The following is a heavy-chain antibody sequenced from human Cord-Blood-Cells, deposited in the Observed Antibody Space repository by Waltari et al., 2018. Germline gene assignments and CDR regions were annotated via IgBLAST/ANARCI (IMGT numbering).Heavy chain of an antibody. CDR3: ARDVGIAAAFYDY. Sequence: QVQLVESGGGVVQPGRSLRLSCAASGLIFSSYGMHWVRQAPGKGLEWVAVIWYDGSNKYYADSVKGRFTISRDNSKNTLYLQMNSLRAEDTAVYYCARDVGIAAAFYDYWGQGTLVTVSS. CDR2: IWYDGSNK. D-gene: IGHD6-13*01. J-gene: IGHJ4*02. V-gene: IGHV3-33*01. CDR1: GLIFSSYG.